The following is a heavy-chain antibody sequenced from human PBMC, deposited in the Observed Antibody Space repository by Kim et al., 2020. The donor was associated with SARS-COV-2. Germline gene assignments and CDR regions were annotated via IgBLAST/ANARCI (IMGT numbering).Heavy chain of an antibody. D-gene: IGHD2-21*01. CDR2: ST. V-gene: IGHV3-74*01. Sequence: STSYADSVKGRFTISRDNAKNTLYVQMNSLRAEDTAVYYCAREFQGGFDYWGQGTLVTVSS. CDR3: AREFQGGFDY. J-gene: IGHJ4*02.